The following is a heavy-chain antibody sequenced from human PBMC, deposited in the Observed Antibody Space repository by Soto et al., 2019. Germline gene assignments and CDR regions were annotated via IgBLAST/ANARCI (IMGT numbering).Heavy chain of an antibody. V-gene: IGHV3-9*01. J-gene: IGHJ4*02. D-gene: IGHD3-3*01. CDR1: GLNFDDFA. CDR3: AKGRYDFWSPYYFDS. CDR2: ITWNSRVS. Sequence: GGSLRLSCVGTGLNFDDFAMHWVRQAPGKGLEWVSGITWNSRVSAYADSVKGRFTISRDNARNSLSLQMDSLRDEDTALYYCAKGRYDFWSPYYFDSWGQGTLVTVSS.